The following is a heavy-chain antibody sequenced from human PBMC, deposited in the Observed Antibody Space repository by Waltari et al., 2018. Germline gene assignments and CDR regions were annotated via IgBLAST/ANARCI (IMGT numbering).Heavy chain of an antibody. V-gene: IGHV3-7*01. Sequence: EVQLVESGGGLVQPGGSLRLSCAASGFTFSSYWMSWVRQAPGKGLEWVANIKQEGSGKYYVDSVKGLFTISRDNAKNSLYLQMNSLRAEDTAVYYCARGGYYYDSSGYYWGQGTLVTVSS. CDR2: IKQEGSGK. CDR1: GFTFSSYW. D-gene: IGHD3-22*01. CDR3: ARGGYYYDSSGYY. J-gene: IGHJ4*02.